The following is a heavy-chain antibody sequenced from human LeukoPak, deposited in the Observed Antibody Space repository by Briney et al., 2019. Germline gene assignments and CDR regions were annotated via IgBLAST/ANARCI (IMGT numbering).Heavy chain of an antibody. Sequence: GGSLRLSCAASGFTFSSYAMSWVRQAPGKGLEWVSAISGSGGSTYYADSVKGRFTISRDNSKNTLYLQMNSLRAEDTAVYYCAKAVGWGYSYGHFDYWGQGTLVTVSS. CDR1: GFTFSSYA. J-gene: IGHJ4*02. CDR2: ISGSGGST. V-gene: IGHV3-23*01. CDR3: AKAVGWGYSYGHFDY. D-gene: IGHD5-18*01.